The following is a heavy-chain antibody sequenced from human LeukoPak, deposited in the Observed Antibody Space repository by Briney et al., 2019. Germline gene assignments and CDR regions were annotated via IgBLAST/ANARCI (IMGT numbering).Heavy chain of an antibody. V-gene: IGHV3-21*01. J-gene: IGHJ3*02. D-gene: IGHD4-17*01. CDR3: ARYRLIYGDYGDAFDI. CDR1: GFTFSRYS. CDR2: ISSSSSYI. Sequence: PGGSLRLSCAASGFTFSRYSMNWVRQAPGKGLEWCSSISSSSSYIYYADSVKGRFTISRDNAKTSLYLQMNSLRAEDTAVYYCARYRLIYGDYGDAFDIWGQGTMVTVSS.